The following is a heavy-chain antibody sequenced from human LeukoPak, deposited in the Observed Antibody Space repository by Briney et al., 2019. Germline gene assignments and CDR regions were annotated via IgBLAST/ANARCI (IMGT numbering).Heavy chain of an antibody. D-gene: IGHD4-17*01. V-gene: IGHV1-69*13. Sequence: SVKVSCKASGGTFSSYAISWVRQAPGQGLEWMGGIIPIFGTANYAQKFQGRVTITAGESTSTAYMELSSLRSEDTAVYYCARDYGDYYYYGMDVWGQGTTVTVSS. CDR2: IIPIFGTA. CDR1: GGTFSSYA. CDR3: ARDYGDYYYYGMDV. J-gene: IGHJ6*02.